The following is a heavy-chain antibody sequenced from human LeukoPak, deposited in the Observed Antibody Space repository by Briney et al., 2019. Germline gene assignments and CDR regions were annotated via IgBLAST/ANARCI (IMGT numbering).Heavy chain of an antibody. V-gene: IGHV3-11*03. CDR3: ARCQYNSSPDF. CDR2: ISGGSGHT. J-gene: IGHJ4*02. D-gene: IGHD1-14*01. Sequence: PGGSLRLSCAASGFTFRDYWVSWIRQAPGKGLEWVSYISGGSGHTNYADSVKGRFTISRDNAKNSLYLQMNSLRDEDTAVYYCARCQYNSSPDFWGQGTLVTVSS. CDR1: GFTFRDYW.